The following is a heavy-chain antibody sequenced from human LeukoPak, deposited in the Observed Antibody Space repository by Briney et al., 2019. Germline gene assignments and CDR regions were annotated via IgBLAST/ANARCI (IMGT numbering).Heavy chain of an antibody. V-gene: IGHV4-34*01. CDR2: INHSGST. D-gene: IGHD3-10*01. Sequence: SETLSLTCAVYGGSFSGYYWSWIRQPLGKGLEWIGEINHSGSTNYNPSLKSRVTISVDTSKNQFSLKLSSVTAADTAVYYCARYGSGSSYFDYWGQGTLVTVSS. CDR1: GGSFSGYY. CDR3: ARYGSGSSYFDY. J-gene: IGHJ4*02.